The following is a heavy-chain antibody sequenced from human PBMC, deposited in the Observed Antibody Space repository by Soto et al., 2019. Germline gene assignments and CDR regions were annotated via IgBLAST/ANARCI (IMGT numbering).Heavy chain of an antibody. CDR2: VFYSGNT. Sequence: QVQLQESGPGLVKPSETLSLTCTVSGVSISTYYWTWIRQPPGKGLEWIGQVFYSGNTNYNPSLKIRVTISVDASRNQFSLRLSSLTAADTAIYYCASRDYNDAFDIWGQGTLVTVSS. D-gene: IGHD4-4*01. J-gene: IGHJ3*02. CDR1: GVSISTYY. CDR3: ASRDYNDAFDI. V-gene: IGHV4-59*01.